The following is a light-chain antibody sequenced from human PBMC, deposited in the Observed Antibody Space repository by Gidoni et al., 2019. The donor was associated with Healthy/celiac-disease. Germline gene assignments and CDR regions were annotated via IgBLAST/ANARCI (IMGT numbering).Light chain of an antibody. Sequence: EIVMTQSPATLSVSPGERATLSCRASQSVSSNLAWYQQKPGQAPRLLIYGASTRAPGIPARFSGSGSGTEFTLPICSLQSEDFAVYYCQQYNNWWTFGQGTQVEIK. CDR3: QQYNNWWT. V-gene: IGKV3-15*01. J-gene: IGKJ1*01. CDR1: QSVSSN. CDR2: GAS.